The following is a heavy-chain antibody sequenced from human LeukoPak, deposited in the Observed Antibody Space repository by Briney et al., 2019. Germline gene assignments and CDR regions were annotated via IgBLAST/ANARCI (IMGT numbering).Heavy chain of an antibody. CDR2: IYYSGNT. J-gene: IGHJ6*03. D-gene: IGHD2-8*01. V-gene: IGHV4-59*08. Sequence: SETLSLTCTVSGGSISSYYWSWIRQPPGNGLEWIGYIYYSGNTNYNPSLKSRVIISVNTSKNQFSLKLSSVTAADTAVYYCARFNGRRYMDVWGKGTTVTVSS. CDR1: GGSISSYY. CDR3: ARFNGRRYMDV.